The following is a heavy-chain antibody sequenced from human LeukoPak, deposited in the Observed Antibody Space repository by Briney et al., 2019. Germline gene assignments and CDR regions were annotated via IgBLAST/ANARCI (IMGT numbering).Heavy chain of an antibody. Sequence: GASVKISCKASGYNFTTKYIHWVRQAPGQGLDWMGMIIPGGGSTTFPQKFRGRVTMTRDTSTSTVYMELSGLRSEDTALYYCARAGGIIEFFDLWGRGTLVTVSS. CDR1: GYNFTTKY. J-gene: IGHJ2*01. CDR3: ARAGGIIEFFDL. V-gene: IGHV1-46*01. D-gene: IGHD3-16*01. CDR2: IIPGGGST.